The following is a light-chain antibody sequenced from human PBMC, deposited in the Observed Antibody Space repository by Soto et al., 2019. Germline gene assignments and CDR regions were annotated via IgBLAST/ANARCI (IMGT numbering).Light chain of an antibody. Sequence: QSVLTQPPSVSAAPGQKVTVSCSGSSANIGSNYVSWYQQLPGTAPKLVIYDSDKRASEIPDRFSGSKSGTSATLDITRLQTGDEADYYCGAWDSSLSVVVFGGGTKLTVL. CDR2: DSD. J-gene: IGLJ2*01. V-gene: IGLV1-51*01. CDR1: SANIGSNY. CDR3: GAWDSSLSVVV.